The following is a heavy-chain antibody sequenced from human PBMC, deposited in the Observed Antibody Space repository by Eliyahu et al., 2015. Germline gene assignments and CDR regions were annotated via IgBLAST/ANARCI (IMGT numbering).Heavy chain of an antibody. CDR1: GFSLSNAKMG. V-gene: IGHV2-26*01. Sequence: QVTLKESGPVLVKPTVTLTLTCTVSGFSLSNAKMGVSWXRQPPGKALEWLAHIFSNDEKSYSTSLKSRLTISKDTSKSQVVLTMTNMDPVDTATYYCARIDHGGSYLIDYWGQGTLVTVSS. CDR2: IFSNDEK. D-gene: IGHD1-26*01. CDR3: ARIDHGGSYLIDY. J-gene: IGHJ4*02.